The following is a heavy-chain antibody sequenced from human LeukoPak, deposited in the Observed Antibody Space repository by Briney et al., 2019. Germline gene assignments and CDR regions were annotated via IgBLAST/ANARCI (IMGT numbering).Heavy chain of an antibody. CDR2: IYPGDSDT. D-gene: IGHD1-7*01. Sequence: PGESLKISCKGSGYNFPNYWTGWVRQMPGKGLEWRGFIYPGDSDTRYSPSFQGQVTSSAAKSISAAYLQWSSLKASDTTVYYCARRGNYGLDKFDYWGQGTLVTVSS. CDR3: ARRGNYGLDKFDY. V-gene: IGHV5-51*01. CDR1: GYNFPNYW. J-gene: IGHJ4*02.